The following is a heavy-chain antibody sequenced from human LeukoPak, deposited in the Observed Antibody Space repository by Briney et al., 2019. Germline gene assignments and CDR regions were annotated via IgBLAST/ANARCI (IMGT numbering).Heavy chain of an antibody. CDR1: GYTLTELS. D-gene: IGHD2-15*01. J-gene: IGHJ4*02. CDR2: FDPEDGET. V-gene: IGHV1-24*01. CDR3: ATVPRYCSGGSCSLDY. Sequence: ASVKVSCKVSGYTLTELSMHWVRQAPGKGLEWMGGFDPEDGETIYAQKFQGRVTMTEDTSTDTAYMELSSLRSEDTAVYYCATVPRYCSGGSCSLDYWGQGTLVTVSS.